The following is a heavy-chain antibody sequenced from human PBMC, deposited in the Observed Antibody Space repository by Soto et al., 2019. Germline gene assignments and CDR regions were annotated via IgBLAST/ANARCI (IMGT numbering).Heavy chain of an antibody. Sequence: ASVKVSCKASGYTFNGHYIHWVRQAPGQGREWMGWINPNSGGTNYAQKFQGGVTLTRDTSISTVYMELSSLRSDDTALYYCARDSYYDILTGYSRNAFDIWGQGTMVTVSS. V-gene: IGHV1-2*02. J-gene: IGHJ3*02. D-gene: IGHD3-9*01. CDR2: INPNSGGT. CDR3: ARDSYYDILTGYSRNAFDI. CDR1: GYTFNGHY.